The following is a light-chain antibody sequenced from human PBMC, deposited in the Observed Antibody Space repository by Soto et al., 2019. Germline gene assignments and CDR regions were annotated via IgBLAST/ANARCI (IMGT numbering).Light chain of an antibody. CDR3: QQSYMDPIT. Sequence: DIQMTQSPSSLSASVGNRGTITCRASQSISTYLNWYQRKPGKAPNLLIYDASRLQSGVHSRFSGSGGGTDFTLSISSVQPEDFATYFCQQSYMDPITFGQGTRQEIK. V-gene: IGKV1-39*01. J-gene: IGKJ5*01. CDR2: DAS. CDR1: QSISTY.